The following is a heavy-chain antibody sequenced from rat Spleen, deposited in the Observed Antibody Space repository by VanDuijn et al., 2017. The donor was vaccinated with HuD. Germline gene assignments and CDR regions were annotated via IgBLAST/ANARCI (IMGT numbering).Heavy chain of an antibody. CDR1: GFSFSNYG. J-gene: IGHJ2*01. Sequence: EVQLVESGGGLVRPGRSLKLSCAASGFSFSNYGMAWVCQAPGKGLEWVASITNTGAVTYYRDSVKGRFTISRDNAKSTLYLQMDSLRSEDTATYYCARHGLGEDYWGQGVMVTVSS. V-gene: IGHV5S13*01. CDR3: ARHGLGEDY. CDR2: ITNTGAVT. D-gene: IGHD5-1*01.